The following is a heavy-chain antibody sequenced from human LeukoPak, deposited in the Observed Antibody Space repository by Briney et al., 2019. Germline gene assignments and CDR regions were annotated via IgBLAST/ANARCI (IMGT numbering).Heavy chain of an antibody. Sequence: ASVKVSCKASGYPFSNYYMNWVRQAPGQGLEWMGWISTYNGDTNYAQNFQDRVTMTTDTSMETAYMELRSLRSDDTAVYYCARVGLSYTNPNNWFDPWGQGTLVTVSS. CDR3: ARVGLSYTNPNNWFDP. V-gene: IGHV1-18*01. J-gene: IGHJ5*02. CDR2: ISTYNGDT. D-gene: IGHD2-2*02. CDR1: GYPFSNYY.